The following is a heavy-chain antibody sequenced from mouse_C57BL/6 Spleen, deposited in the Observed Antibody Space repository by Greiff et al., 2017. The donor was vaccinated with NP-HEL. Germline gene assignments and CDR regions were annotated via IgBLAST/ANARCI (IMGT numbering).Heavy chain of an antibody. Sequence: EVKLMESGGGLVKPGGSLKLSCAASGFTFSDYGMHWVRQAPEKGLEWVAYISSGSSTIYYADTVKGRFTISRDNTKNTLFLQMTSLRSEDTAMYYCARQEDYRYYFDYWGQGTTLTVSS. V-gene: IGHV5-17*01. J-gene: IGHJ2*01. CDR1: GFTFSDYG. CDR3: ARQEDYRYYFDY. CDR2: ISSGSSTI. D-gene: IGHD2-4*01.